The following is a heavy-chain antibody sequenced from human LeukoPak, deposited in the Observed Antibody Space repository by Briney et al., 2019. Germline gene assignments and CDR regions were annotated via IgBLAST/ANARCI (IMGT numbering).Heavy chain of an antibody. CDR1: GGSISSGSYY. V-gene: IGHV4-61*02. J-gene: IGHJ4*02. Sequence: SQTLSLTCTVSGGSISSGSYYWSWIRQPAGKGLEWIGRVYTNGNTNYNPSLKSRVTISVDTSKNQFSLKLSSVTAADTAVYYCARDGNYYGSGSYHDYWGQGTLVTVSS. CDR2: VYTNGNT. D-gene: IGHD3-10*01. CDR3: ARDGNYYGSGSYHDY.